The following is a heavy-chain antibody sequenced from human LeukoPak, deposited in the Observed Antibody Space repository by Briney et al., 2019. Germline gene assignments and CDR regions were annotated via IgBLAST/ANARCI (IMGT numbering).Heavy chain of an antibody. CDR2: IIPIFGTA. V-gene: IGHV1-69*05. CDR1: GGTFSSYA. J-gene: IGHJ5*02. Sequence: SVKVSCKASGGTFSSYAISWVRQAPGQGLEWMGGIIPIFGTANYAQKFQGRVTITTDESTSTAYMELSSLRSEDTAVYYCAGRGYDRSRKRHPTDNWFAPWGQGTLVTVSS. D-gene: IGHD3-22*01. CDR3: AGRGYDRSRKRHPTDNWFAP.